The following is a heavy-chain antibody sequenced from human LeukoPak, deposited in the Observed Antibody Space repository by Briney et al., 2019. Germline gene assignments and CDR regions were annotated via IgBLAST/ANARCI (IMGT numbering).Heavy chain of an antibody. CDR3: AKDFSSSWHAGIDY. Sequence: GGSLRLSCAASGFTFSSYGMHWVRQAPGKGLEWVAFIRYDGSNKYYADSVKGRFTISRDNSKNTLYLQMNSLRAEDTAVYYCAKDFSSSWHAGIDYWGQGALVTVSS. CDR1: GFTFSSYG. J-gene: IGHJ4*02. D-gene: IGHD6-13*01. CDR2: IRYDGSNK. V-gene: IGHV3-30*02.